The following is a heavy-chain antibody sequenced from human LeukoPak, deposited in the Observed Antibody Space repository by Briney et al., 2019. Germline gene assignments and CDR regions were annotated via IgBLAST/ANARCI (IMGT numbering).Heavy chain of an antibody. D-gene: IGHD7-27*01. Sequence: SETLSLTCTVSGGSISSSSYYWGWIRQPPGKGLEWIGYIYYTGSSSCNPSLRSRVTISADTSKNQFSLKLSSVTAADTAVYYCASRKLGNDYWGQGTLVTVSS. V-gene: IGHV4-61*05. CDR2: IYYTGSS. J-gene: IGHJ4*01. CDR1: GGSISSSSYY. CDR3: ASRKLGNDY.